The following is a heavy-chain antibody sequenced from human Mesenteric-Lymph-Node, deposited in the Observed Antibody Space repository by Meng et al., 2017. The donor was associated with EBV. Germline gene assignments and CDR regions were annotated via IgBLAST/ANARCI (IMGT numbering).Heavy chain of an antibody. CDR1: GFTFGDYY. V-gene: IGHV3-11*01. Sequence: HVQHVVSGVGVVKPGGSLRPPCASSGFTFGDYYIWCILQAPGKWLECVSYISGSGSAIFYADSVRGRFTISRDNARNSLYLQKSGLRAEDTAIYYCAKDTAIGPSDYWGQGTLVTVSS. CDR2: ISGSGSAI. J-gene: IGHJ4*02. CDR3: AKDTAIGPSDY. D-gene: IGHD4-17*01.